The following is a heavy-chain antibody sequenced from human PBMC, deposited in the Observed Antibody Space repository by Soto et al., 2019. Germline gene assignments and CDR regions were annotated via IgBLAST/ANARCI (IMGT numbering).Heavy chain of an antibody. Sequence: QVQLVESGGGVVQPGRSLRLSCAASGFTFSSYAMHWVRQAPGKGLERVAVISYDGSNKYYADSVKGRFTISRDNSKNTLYLQMTSLRAEDTAVYYCARDSGYYYFDYWGQGTLVTVSS. J-gene: IGHJ4*02. CDR3: ARDSGYYYFDY. D-gene: IGHD3-22*01. CDR1: GFTFSSYA. CDR2: ISYDGSNK. V-gene: IGHV3-30-3*01.